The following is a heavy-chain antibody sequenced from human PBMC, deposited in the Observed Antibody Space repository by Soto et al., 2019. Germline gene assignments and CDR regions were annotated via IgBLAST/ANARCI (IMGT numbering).Heavy chain of an antibody. V-gene: IGHV1-69*13. J-gene: IGHJ5*02. D-gene: IGHD3-22*01. CDR1: GGTFSSYA. CDR2: IIPIFGTA. CDR3: ARGGYYDSSGYSPYYWFDP. Sequence: SVKVSCKASGGTFSSYAISWVRQAPGQGLEWMGGIIPIFGTANYAQKFQGRVTITADESTSTAYMELSSLRSEDTAVYYCARGGYYDSSGYSPYYWFDPWGQGTLVTVSS.